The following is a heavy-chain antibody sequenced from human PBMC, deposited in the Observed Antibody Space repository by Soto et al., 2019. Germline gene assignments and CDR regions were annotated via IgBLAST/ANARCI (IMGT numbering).Heavy chain of an antibody. D-gene: IGHD3-9*01. V-gene: IGHV4-34*01. J-gene: IGHJ5*02. CDR1: XGSFRGYY. CDR2: LNHSGST. Sequence: SETQSLXXGXEXGSFRGYYXSWIPQPPGKSLEWIGELNHSGSTNYNPSLKSRATIKPDTSKNQFSLQLNSVTPVDTAVYYCARGPGILNPWGQGTLVTVSS. CDR3: ARGPGILNP.